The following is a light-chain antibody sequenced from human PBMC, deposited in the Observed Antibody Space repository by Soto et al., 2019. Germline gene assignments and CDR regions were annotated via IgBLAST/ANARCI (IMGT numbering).Light chain of an antibody. V-gene: IGKV1-9*01. CDR1: QGISSY. Sequence: DIQLTQSPSFLSASVGDRVTITCRASQGISSYLAWYQQKPGKAPKLLIYAASTLQSGVPSRFSGSGSGTEFTLTISSLQPGDFATYYCQQLNSYLWTFGQGTKVEIK. CDR2: AAS. J-gene: IGKJ1*01. CDR3: QQLNSYLWT.